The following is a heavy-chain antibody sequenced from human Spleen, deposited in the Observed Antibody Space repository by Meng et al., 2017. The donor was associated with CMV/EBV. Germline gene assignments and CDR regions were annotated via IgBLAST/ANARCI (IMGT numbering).Heavy chain of an antibody. CDR2: ISSSSSYI. Sequence: GESLKISCAASGFTFSSYTMNWVRQAPGKGLEWVSSISSSSSYIYYADSVKGRFTISRDNAKNSLYLQMNSLRAEDTAVYYCARDERLTIFGVARYFDLWGRGTLVTVSS. CDR3: ARDERLTIFGVARYFDL. V-gene: IGHV3-21*01. CDR1: GFTFSSYT. J-gene: IGHJ2*01. D-gene: IGHD3-3*01.